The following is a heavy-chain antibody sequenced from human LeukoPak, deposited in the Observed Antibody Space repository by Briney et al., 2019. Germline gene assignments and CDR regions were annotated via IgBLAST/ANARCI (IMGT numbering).Heavy chain of an antibody. CDR2: TSNDGINK. Sequence: GGSLRLSCAASGFTFSSYAMHWVRQAPGKGLEWVAVTSNDGINKYYSDSVKGRLTMSRDNSKNTLYPQMDSLRAEDTAVYYCARDKVSTKGYSSGWSFDYWGQGTLVTVSS. V-gene: IGHV3-30*04. D-gene: IGHD6-19*01. CDR1: GFTFSSYA. CDR3: ARDKVSTKGYSSGWSFDY. J-gene: IGHJ4*02.